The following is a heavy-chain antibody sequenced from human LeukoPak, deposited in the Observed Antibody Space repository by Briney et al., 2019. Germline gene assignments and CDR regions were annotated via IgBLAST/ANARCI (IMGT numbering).Heavy chain of an antibody. Sequence: GGSLRLSCAASGFTFGSYWMSWVRQAPGKGLEWVANIRQDGSEKYYVDSVKGRFTISRDNAKNSLYLQMNSLRAEDTAVYYCASRGNWNYLGDYWGQGTLVTVS. V-gene: IGHV3-7*01. CDR3: ASRGNWNYLGDY. D-gene: IGHD1-7*01. CDR2: IRQDGSEK. CDR1: GFTFGSYW. J-gene: IGHJ4*02.